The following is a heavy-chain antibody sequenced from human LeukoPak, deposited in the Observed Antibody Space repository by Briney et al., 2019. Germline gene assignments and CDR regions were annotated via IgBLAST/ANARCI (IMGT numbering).Heavy chain of an antibody. J-gene: IGHJ4*02. D-gene: IGHD1-14*01. CDR1: GFTFSTYW. CDR3: TRVGSGTTRDY. CDR2: ISSDGSTP. V-gene: IGHV3-74*01. Sequence: GGSLRLSCAASGFTFSTYWMHWVRQAPGKGLVWVSRISSDGSTPSYADSVKGRLTISRDNGKNTLYLQMNSLKAEDTAVYYCTRVGSGTTRDYWGQGTLVTVSS.